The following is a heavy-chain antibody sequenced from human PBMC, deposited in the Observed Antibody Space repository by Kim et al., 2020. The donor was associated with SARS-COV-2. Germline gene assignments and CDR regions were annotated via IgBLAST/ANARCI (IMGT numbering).Heavy chain of an antibody. V-gene: IGHV3-23*01. CDR3: AKYFGSYPWFDP. J-gene: IGHJ5*02. Sequence: GGSLRLSCAASGFTFSNYALSWVRQAPGKGLECLSAISGGGDSTFYADSVKGRFTISRDNYKNTLYLQMNSLRPEYTAVYYCAKYFGSYPWFDPWGQGTL. CDR2: ISGGGDST. D-gene: IGHD1-26*01. CDR1: GFTFSNYA.